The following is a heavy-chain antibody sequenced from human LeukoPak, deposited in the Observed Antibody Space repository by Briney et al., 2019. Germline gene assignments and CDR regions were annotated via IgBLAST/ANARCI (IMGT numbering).Heavy chain of an antibody. CDR3: ARGVYNSDPELSRADAFDI. CDR2: IYSGGNA. J-gene: IGHJ3*02. Sequence: GGSLRLSCTASGFTVSSNYMTWVRQVPGKGLEWVSVIYSGGNADYADSVKGRFIISRDNSKNTLCLQMNSLRAEDTAVYYCARGVYNSDPELSRADAFDIWGQGTMVTVSS. D-gene: IGHD1-14*01. CDR1: GFTVSSNY. V-gene: IGHV3-66*01.